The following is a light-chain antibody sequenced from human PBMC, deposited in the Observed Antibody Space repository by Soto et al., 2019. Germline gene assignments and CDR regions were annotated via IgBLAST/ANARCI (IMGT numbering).Light chain of an antibody. CDR2: GAS. Sequence: EIVMTQCPPTLSVSPGERATLSCRASQSVGSKLAWYQQRPGQAPRLLIYGASTRATGIPARFSGSGSGTEFTLTISSLQSEDFAVYYCQQYNNWPPWTFGQGTKVDIK. CDR3: QQYNNWPPWT. CDR1: QSVGSK. V-gene: IGKV3-15*01. J-gene: IGKJ1*01.